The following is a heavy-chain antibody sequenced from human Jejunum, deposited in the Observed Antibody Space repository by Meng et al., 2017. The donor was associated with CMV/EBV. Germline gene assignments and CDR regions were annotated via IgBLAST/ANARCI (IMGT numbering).Heavy chain of an antibody. V-gene: IGHV3-21*01. D-gene: IGHD4-17*01. CDR1: GFTFTSYS. Sequence: GFTFTSYSITWVRQAPGKGLEWLSYISGSSTYIYHADSVKGRFTISRDNAKNSVYLQMNGLRAEDAAVYYCARAIDYGDPNWFDTWGQGTRGTGSS. CDR3: ARAIDYGDPNWFDT. CDR2: ISGSSTYI. J-gene: IGHJ5*02.